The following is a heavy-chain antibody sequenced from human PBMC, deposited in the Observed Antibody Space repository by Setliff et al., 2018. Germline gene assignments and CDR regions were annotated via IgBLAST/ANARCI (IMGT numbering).Heavy chain of an antibody. J-gene: IGHJ5*02. CDR1: GFNFNGYW. CDR3: ARDRPVTVFGVVTLP. D-gene: IGHD3-3*01. Sequence: GGSLRLSCAASGFNFNGYWMNWVRQAPGKGLEWVANIKEDGSEKFYVDSVKGRFTISRDNAKQSGYLQMNSLRVEDTAVYYCARDRPVTVFGVVTLPWGQGTLVTVSS. V-gene: IGHV3-7*01. CDR2: IKEDGSEK.